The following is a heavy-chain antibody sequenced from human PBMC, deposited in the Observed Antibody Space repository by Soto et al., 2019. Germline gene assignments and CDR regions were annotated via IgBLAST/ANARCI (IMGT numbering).Heavy chain of an antibody. Sequence: GGSLRLSCITSGFTFVDYALIWFRQAPGKGLEWVGFISSNIYGGTSEYAASVKGRFTFSRDDSRSIAYLQMNSLKIEDTAVYYCTQSVTGPKRPFWGRGTRVPVSS. CDR3: TQSVTGPKRPF. CDR1: GFTFVDYA. D-gene: IGHD6-19*01. V-gene: IGHV3-49*03. CDR2: ISSNIYGGTS. J-gene: IGHJ4*02.